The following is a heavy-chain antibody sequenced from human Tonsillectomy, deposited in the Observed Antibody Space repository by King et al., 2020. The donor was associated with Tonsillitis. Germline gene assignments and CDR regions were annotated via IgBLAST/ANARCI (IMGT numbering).Heavy chain of an antibody. D-gene: IGHD1-26*01. CDR2: ISSSGSST. V-gene: IGHV3-23*04. CDR3: AKDLIVGPSPVVY. J-gene: IGHJ4*02. Sequence: VQLVESGGGLVQPGGSLRLSCAASGFTFSSYAMSWVRQSPGKGLEWVSGISSSGSSTYYADSVKGRFTISRDNSKNTLFLQMNSLRAEDTAVYYCAKDLIVGPSPVVYWGQGTLVTVSS. CDR1: GFTFSSYA.